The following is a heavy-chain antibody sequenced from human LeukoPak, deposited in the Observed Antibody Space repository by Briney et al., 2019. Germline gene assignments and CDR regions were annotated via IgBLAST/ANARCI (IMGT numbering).Heavy chain of an antibody. D-gene: IGHD3-10*01. V-gene: IGHV3-23*01. CDR3: ARVTYGSGTYGAFDY. J-gene: IGHJ4*02. CDR2: ISGSGGST. Sequence: PGGSLRLSCAASGFTFSNFGMSWVRQAPGKGLEWVSAISGSGGSTYYADSVKGRFTISRDNSKNTLYLQMNSLRAEDTAVYYCARVTYGSGTYGAFDYWGQGTLVTVSS. CDR1: GFTFSNFG.